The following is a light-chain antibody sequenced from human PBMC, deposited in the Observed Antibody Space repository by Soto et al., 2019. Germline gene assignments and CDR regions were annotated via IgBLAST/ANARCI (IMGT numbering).Light chain of an antibody. CDR1: QSVSSSY. J-gene: IGKJ4*01. CDR3: QQYGSSPP. Sequence: EIALTQSPGTLSLSPGERATLSCRASQSVSSSYLAWYQQKPGEAPRLLIYGASSRATGITDRFSGSGSGTDFTLTINRLEPEDFAGYCCQQYGSSPPFGGGTKVEIK. CDR2: GAS. V-gene: IGKV3-20*01.